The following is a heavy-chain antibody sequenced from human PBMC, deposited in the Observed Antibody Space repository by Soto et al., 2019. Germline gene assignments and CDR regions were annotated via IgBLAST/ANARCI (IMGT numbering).Heavy chain of an antibody. J-gene: IGHJ6*02. V-gene: IGHV4-31*03. CDR1: GGSISSGGYY. CDR2: IYYSGST. CDR3: ARASPVVIDV. Sequence: SESLSLTCTVSGGSISSGGYYWSWIRQHPGKGLEWIGYIYYSGSTNYNPSLKSRVTISLDTSKNQFSLNLSSVTAADTAVYYCARASPVVIDVWGQGTMVTGSS.